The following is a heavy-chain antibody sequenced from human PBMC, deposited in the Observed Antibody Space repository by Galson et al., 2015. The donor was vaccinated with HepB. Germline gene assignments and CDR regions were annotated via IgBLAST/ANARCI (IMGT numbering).Heavy chain of an antibody. CDR2: ISTNGDVT. CDR3: ARWAYSSRWSPTYGFDH. V-gene: IGHV3-23*01. J-gene: IGHJ4*02. Sequence: SLRLSCAASGFTFNYYAMRWFRQAPGKGLEWVSGISTNGDVTSYADSVKGRFTISRDNSKNSLYLQMNSLRAEDSAVYYCARWAYSSRWSPTYGFDHWGRGTLVTVSS. D-gene: IGHD6-13*01. CDR1: GFTFNYYA.